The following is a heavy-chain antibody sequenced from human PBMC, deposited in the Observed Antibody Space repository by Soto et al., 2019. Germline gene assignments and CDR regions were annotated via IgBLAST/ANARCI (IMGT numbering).Heavy chain of an antibody. D-gene: IGHD2-2*01. V-gene: IGHV3-23*01. CDR2: ISGSGGST. CDR3: ANRYCSSTSCTTPRGFAFDI. J-gene: IGHJ3*02. CDR1: GFTFSSYA. Sequence: GGSLRLSCAASGFTFSSYAMSWVRQAPGKGLEWVSAISGSGGSTYYADSVKGRFTISRDNSKNTLYLQMNSLRAEDTAVYYCANRYCSSTSCTTPRGFAFDIWGQGTMVTVSS.